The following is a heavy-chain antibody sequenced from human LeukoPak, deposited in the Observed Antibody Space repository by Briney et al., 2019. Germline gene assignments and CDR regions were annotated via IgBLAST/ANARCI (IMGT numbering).Heavy chain of an antibody. CDR1: GGSVSSGGYY. J-gene: IGHJ4*02. Sequence: SETLSLTCTVSGGSVSSGGYYWSWIRQPPGKGLEWIGYIYYSGSTNYNPSLKSRVTISVDTSKNQFSLKLSSVTAADTAVYYCARGGIAVAGTDFDYWGQGTLVTVSS. D-gene: IGHD6-19*01. CDR2: IYYSGST. V-gene: IGHV4-61*08. CDR3: ARGGIAVAGTDFDY.